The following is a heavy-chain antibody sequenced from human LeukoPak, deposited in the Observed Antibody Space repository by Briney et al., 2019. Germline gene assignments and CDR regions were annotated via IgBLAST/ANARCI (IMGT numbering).Heavy chain of an antibody. CDR3: ATPLIGQGVSLGY. CDR2: ITTYSGNT. V-gene: IGHV1-18*01. D-gene: IGHD3-16*01. CDR1: GYTLTTYG. Sequence: ASVKVSCKASGYTLTTYGISWVRQAPGQGLEWMGWITTYSGNTYYAQKLQGRVTMTTDTSTSTAHMELRSLRSDDTAVHYCATPLIGQGVSLGYWGQGTLVTVSS. J-gene: IGHJ4*02.